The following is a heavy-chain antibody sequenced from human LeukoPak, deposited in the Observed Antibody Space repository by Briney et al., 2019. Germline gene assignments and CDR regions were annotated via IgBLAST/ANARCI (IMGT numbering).Heavy chain of an antibody. CDR1: GFTFRSYD. J-gene: IGHJ4*02. Sequence: PGGSLRLSCAASGFTFRSYDMHWVRQATGEGLEWVSGIGTAGEIYYPGSVKGRFTISRENAKNSLYLQMNSLRAGDTAVYYCAKSISRITIFGVLIRGFDYWGQGTLVTVSS. CDR3: AKSISRITIFGVLIRGFDY. D-gene: IGHD3-3*01. CDR2: IGTAGEI. V-gene: IGHV3-13*01.